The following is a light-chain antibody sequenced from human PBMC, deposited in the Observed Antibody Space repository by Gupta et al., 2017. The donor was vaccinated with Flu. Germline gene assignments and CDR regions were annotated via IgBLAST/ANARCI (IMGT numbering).Light chain of an antibody. J-gene: IGKJ1*01. Sequence: DRVTITCRASKSISSRLAWYQQKPGKAPRLLVYKASSLESGVPSRFSGSESGTEFTLTISSLQPDDFATYYCQQYYGSSPWTFGQGTKVEVK. CDR1: KSISSR. CDR3: QQYYGSSPWT. V-gene: IGKV1-5*03. CDR2: KAS.